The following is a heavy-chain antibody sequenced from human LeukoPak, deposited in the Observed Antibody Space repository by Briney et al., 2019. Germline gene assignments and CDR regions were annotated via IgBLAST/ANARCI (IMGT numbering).Heavy chain of an antibody. CDR2: ISGSGSST. CDR1: GFTFSSYA. Sequence: PGGSLRLSCAASGFTFSSYAMSWVRQAPGKGLEWVSDISGSGSSTYYADSVKGRFTISRDNSKNTLYLQMNSLRAEDTAVYYCARERSGHMDVWGKGTTVTVSS. J-gene: IGHJ6*03. CDR3: ARERSGHMDV. V-gene: IGHV3-23*01.